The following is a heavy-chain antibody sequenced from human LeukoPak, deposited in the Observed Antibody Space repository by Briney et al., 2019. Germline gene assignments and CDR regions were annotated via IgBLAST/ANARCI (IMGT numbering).Heavy chain of an antibody. J-gene: IGHJ4*02. CDR2: ISYDGSNK. CDR3: AKGPYSSSWYFDY. CDR1: GFTFSSYG. Sequence: GGSLRLSCAASGFTFSSYGMHWVRQAPGKGLEWGAVISYDGSNKYYADSVKGRFTISRDNSKNTLYLQMNSLRAEDTAVYYCAKGPYSSSWYFDYWGQGTQVTVSP. V-gene: IGHV3-30*18. D-gene: IGHD6-13*01.